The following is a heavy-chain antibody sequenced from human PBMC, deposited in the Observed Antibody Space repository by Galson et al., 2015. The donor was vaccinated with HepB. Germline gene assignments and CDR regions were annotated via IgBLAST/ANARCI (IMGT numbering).Heavy chain of an antibody. CDR1: GFTFDDYA. D-gene: IGHD6-13*01. Sequence: SLRLSCAASGFTFDDYAMHWVRQAPGKGLEWVSGISWNSGSIGYADSVKGRFTISRDNAKNSLYLQMNSLRAEDTALYYCAKDIEAAGLEYFQHWGQGTLVTVSS. J-gene: IGHJ1*01. V-gene: IGHV3-9*01. CDR2: ISWNSGSI. CDR3: AKDIEAAGLEYFQH.